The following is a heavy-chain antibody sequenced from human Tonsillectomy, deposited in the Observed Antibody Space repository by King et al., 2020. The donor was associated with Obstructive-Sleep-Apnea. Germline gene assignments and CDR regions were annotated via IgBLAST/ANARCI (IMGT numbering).Heavy chain of an antibody. CDR1: GFTFSSYS. CDR3: AREEAYSYGYSPNYFDF. Sequence: ESQLVQSGGGLVKPGGSLRLSCAASGFTFSSYSMNLVRQAPGKGLEWVSCISSSRSYIYYADSVKGRFTIYRDNDKNSLYLQMNSLRAEDTAVYYCAREEAYSYGYSPNYFDFWGQGTLVTVSS. D-gene: IGHD5-18*01. CDR2: ISSSRSYI. J-gene: IGHJ4*02. V-gene: IGHV3-21*01.